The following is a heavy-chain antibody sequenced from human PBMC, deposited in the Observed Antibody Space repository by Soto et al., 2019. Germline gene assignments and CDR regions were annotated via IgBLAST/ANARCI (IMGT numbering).Heavy chain of an antibody. CDR1: GFTFSSYW. V-gene: IGHV3-74*01. J-gene: IGHJ6*02. D-gene: IGHD3-10*01. Sequence: PGGSLRLSCAASGFTFSSYWMHWVRQAPGKGLVWVSRINSDGSSTSYADSVKGRFTISRDNSKNTLYLQMNSLRVEDTALYYCASWMVRGASRMDAWGQGTTVTVSS. CDR2: INSDGSST. CDR3: ASWMVRGASRMDA.